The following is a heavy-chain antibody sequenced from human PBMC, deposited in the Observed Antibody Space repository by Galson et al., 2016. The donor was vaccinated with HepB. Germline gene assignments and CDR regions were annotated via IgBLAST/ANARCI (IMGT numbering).Heavy chain of an antibody. J-gene: IGHJ3*02. CDR2: ISGGSSYK. CDR3: ARTPGYSGTWYDAFGI. Sequence: SLRLSCAASGFTFTRYTMNRVRQSPGKGLEWVSSISGGSSYKYYADSVKGRFTISRDNSKNSLYLQMNSLRAEDTAIYFCARTPGYSGTWYDAFGIWGPGTIVTVSS. V-gene: IGHV3-21*01. D-gene: IGHD6-13*01. CDR1: GFTFTRYT.